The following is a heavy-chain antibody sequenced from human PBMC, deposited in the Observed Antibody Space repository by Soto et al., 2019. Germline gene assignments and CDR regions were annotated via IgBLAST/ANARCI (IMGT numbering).Heavy chain of an antibody. J-gene: IGHJ5*02. CDR1: GYTFSSYV. D-gene: IGHD6-25*01. CDR3: ARGGWRLGWFDP. CDR2: ISPFNYNT. V-gene: IGHV1-18*01. Sequence: QVQLMQSRPEVKTPGASVKLSCKASGYTFSSYVITWARQAPGQGLEWMGWISPFNYNTNYAQKFQGRVTMTTDTSTNTAYVELRSLRSDDTAVYYCARGGWRLGWFDPWGQGTVVTVSS.